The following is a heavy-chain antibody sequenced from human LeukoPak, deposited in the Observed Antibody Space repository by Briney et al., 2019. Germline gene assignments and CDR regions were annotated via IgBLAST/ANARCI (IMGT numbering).Heavy chain of an antibody. J-gene: IGHJ4*02. D-gene: IGHD3-22*01. CDR3: ARHRSDAYYDSRGYSPYFDY. Sequence: SETLSLTCTVSGGSISSYYWSWIRQPPGKGLEWIGYIYYSGSTNYNPSLKSRVTISVDTSKNQFSLKLSSVTAADTAVYYCARHRSDAYYDSRGYSPYFDYWGQGTLVTVSS. CDR1: GGSISSYY. V-gene: IGHV4-59*08. CDR2: IYYSGST.